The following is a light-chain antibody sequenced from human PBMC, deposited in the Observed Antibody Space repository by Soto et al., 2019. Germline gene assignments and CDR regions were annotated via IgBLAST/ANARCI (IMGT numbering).Light chain of an antibody. Sequence: EIVLTQSPGTLSLSPGERATLSCRARQSVSSSYLAWYQQKPCQAPRLLIYGASSRATGIPDRFSGSGSGTDFTLTISRLEPEDFAVYYCQQYGSSPLTFGGGSQVEIK. CDR1: QSVSSSY. CDR3: QQYGSSPLT. V-gene: IGKV3-20*01. J-gene: IGKJ4*01. CDR2: GAS.